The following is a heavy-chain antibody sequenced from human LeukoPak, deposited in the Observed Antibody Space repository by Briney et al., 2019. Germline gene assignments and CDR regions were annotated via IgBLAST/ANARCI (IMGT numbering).Heavy chain of an antibody. V-gene: IGHV3-48*04. J-gene: IGHJ5*02. CDR3: ARDTALAP. D-gene: IGHD5-18*01. Sequence: GGSLRLSYAASGFTFSSYSMNWVRQAPGRELEWVSYINSSGSTIYYADSVKGRITISRDNAKNPLFLQMNSLSAEDSAVYYCARDTALAPWGQGTLVTVSS. CDR1: GFTFSSYS. CDR2: INSSGSTI.